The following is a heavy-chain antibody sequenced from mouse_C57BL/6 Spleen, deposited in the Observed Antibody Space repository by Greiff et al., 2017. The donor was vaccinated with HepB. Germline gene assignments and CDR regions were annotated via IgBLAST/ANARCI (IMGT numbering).Heavy chain of an antibody. Sequence: EVMLVESGGGLVKPGGSLKLSCAASGFTFSSYAMSWVRQTPEKRLEWVATISDGGSYTYYPDNVKGRFTISRDNAKNNLYLQMSHLKSEDTAMYYCASDYGSPSWFAYWGQGTLVTVSA. CDR3: ASDYGSPSWFAY. J-gene: IGHJ3*01. V-gene: IGHV5-4*03. CDR1: GFTFSSYA. D-gene: IGHD1-1*01. CDR2: ISDGGSYT.